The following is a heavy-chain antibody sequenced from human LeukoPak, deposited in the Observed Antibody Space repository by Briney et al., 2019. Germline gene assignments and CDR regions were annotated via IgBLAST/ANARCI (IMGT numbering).Heavy chain of an antibody. V-gene: IGHV3-23*01. Sequence: GGSLRLSCKASGFTFTNYGMSWVRQAPGKGLEWVSLSGSSGVNTYYADSVKGRFTISRDNSKNTLYLQVNSLRAEDTATYYCAKTRGLSYNYDMDVWGQGTTVTVSS. CDR3: AKTRGLSYNYDMDV. CDR1: GFTFTNYG. J-gene: IGHJ6*02. D-gene: IGHD3-10*01. CDR2: SGSSGVNT.